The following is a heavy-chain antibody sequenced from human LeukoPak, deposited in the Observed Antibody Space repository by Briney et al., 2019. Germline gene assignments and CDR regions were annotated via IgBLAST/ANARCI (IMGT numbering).Heavy chain of an antibody. CDR2: VSSFNGNT. D-gene: IGHD6-13*01. J-gene: IGHJ4*02. CDR1: GYTFTRNG. V-gene: IGHV1-18*01. Sequence: ASVKVFCKTSGYTFTRNGISWVRQAPGQGLEWMGWVSSFNGNTNCAQSLQGRVTMTTDTSTNTAYMELRNLRSDATAVYYCARDVSAGSISFDYWGQGTLVTVSS. CDR3: ARDVSAGSISFDY.